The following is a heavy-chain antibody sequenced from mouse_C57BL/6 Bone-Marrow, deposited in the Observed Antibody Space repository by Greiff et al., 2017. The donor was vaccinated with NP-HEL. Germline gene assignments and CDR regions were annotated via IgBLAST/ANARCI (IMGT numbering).Heavy chain of an antibody. CDR3: ARLGDYLGYAMDY. D-gene: IGHD2-4*01. Sequence: EVKVVESGPGLAKPSQTLSLTCSVTGYSITSDYWNWIRKFPGNKLEYMGYISYSGSTYYNPSLKSRISITRDTSKNQYYLQLNSVTTEDTATYYCARLGDYLGYAMDYWGQGTSVTVSS. CDR1: GYSITSDY. V-gene: IGHV3-8*01. J-gene: IGHJ4*01. CDR2: ISYSGST.